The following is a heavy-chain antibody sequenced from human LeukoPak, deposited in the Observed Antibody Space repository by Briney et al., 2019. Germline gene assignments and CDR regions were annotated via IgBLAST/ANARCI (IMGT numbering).Heavy chain of an antibody. J-gene: IGHJ4*02. V-gene: IGHV3-21*01. CDR1: GFTFSSYS. Sequence: GGSLRLSCAASGFTFSSYSMDWVRQAPGKGLEWVSSISSSSSYIYYADSVKGRFTISRDNAKNSLYLQMNSLRAEDTAVYYCARAGRRDGYNSAFDYWGQGTLVTVSS. CDR2: ISSSSSYI. CDR3: ARAGRRDGYNSAFDY. D-gene: IGHD5-24*01.